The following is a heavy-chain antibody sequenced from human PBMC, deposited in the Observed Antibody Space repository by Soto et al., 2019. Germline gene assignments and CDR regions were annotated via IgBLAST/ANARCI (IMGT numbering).Heavy chain of an antibody. CDR1: GGTFSSYA. J-gene: IGHJ6*02. CDR2: IIPIFGTA. D-gene: IGHD3-3*01. V-gene: IGHV1-69*01. CDR3: ARDPTIFGPYYYYGMDV. Sequence: QVQLVQSGAEVKKPGSSVKVSCKASGGTFSSYAISWVRQAPGQGLEWMGGIIPIFGTANYAQKFQGRVTITADESTSTADMELSSLRSEDTAVYYCARDPTIFGPYYYYGMDVWGQGTTVTVSS.